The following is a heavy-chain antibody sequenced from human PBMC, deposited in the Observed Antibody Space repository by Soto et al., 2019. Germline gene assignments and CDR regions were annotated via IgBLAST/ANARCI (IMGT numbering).Heavy chain of an antibody. CDR3: SRGLFGSSVGFDS. CDR2: TNTDGSTT. CDR1: GFTFTSYW. J-gene: IGHJ4*02. D-gene: IGHD6-13*01. Sequence: GGSLRLSCAASGFTFTSYWMHWVRQAPGKGLVWVSRTNTDGSTTNYADSVKGRFTISRDNAKSTLYLQMNSLRAEDSAVYYCSRGLFGSSVGFDSWGQGALVTVSS. V-gene: IGHV3-74*01.